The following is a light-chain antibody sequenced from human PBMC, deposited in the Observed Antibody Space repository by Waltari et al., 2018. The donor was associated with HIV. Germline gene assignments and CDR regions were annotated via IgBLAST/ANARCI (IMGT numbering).Light chain of an antibody. Sequence: DIQMTQSPSTLSASVGDRVTITCRASQSISSWLAWYQQKPGKAPNLLIYAASTLHSGVPSRFSGSGSGTEFSLTISSLQPEDFATYYCQQLKSYPLTFGPGTEVDIK. J-gene: IGKJ3*01. CDR3: QQLKSYPLT. CDR1: QSISSW. V-gene: IGKV1-9*01. CDR2: AAS.